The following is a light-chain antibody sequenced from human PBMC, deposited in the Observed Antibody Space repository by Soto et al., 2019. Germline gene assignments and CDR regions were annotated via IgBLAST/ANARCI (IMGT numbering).Light chain of an antibody. CDR3: HQRSNWLVT. Sequence: EIQMTQSPSTPSWSLGDRGTLTCRASQTISSWLAWYQQKPGKAPKLLIYKASTLKSGVPSRFSGSGSGTDFTLTISSLEAEDFAVYYCHQRSNWLVTFGQGTRLEIK. J-gene: IGKJ5*01. V-gene: IGKV1-5*03. CDR1: QTISSW. CDR2: KAS.